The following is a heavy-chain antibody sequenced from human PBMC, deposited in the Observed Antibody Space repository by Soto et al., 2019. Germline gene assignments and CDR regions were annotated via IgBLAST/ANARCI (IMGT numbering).Heavy chain of an antibody. CDR3: AKVGRPIVVVVAATPPFDY. Sequence: PGGSLRLSCAASGFTFSSYAMSWVRQAPGKGLEWVSAISGSGXXXXXXXSVKGRFTISRDNSKNTLYLQMNSLRAEDTAVYYCAKVGRPIVVVVAATPPFDYWGQGTLVTVSS. CDR2: ISGSGXXX. D-gene: IGHD2-15*01. CDR1: GFTFSSYA. V-gene: IGHV3-23*01. J-gene: IGHJ4*02.